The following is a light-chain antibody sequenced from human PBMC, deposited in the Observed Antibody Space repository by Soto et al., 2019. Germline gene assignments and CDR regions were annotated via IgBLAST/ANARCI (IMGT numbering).Light chain of an antibody. J-gene: IGLJ1*01. CDR1: NIGSKS. CDR2: YDS. CDR3: QVWDSSSGV. V-gene: IGLV3-21*04. Sequence: SYELTQPPSVSVAPGKTARITCGGNNIGSKSVHWYQQKPGQAPVLVIYYDSDRPSGLPERFSGSNSGNTATLTISRVEAGDEADYYCQVWDSSSGVFGTGTKLTVL.